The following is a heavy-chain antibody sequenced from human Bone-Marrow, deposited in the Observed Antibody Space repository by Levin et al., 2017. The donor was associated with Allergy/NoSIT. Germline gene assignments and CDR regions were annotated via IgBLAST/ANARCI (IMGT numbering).Heavy chain of an antibody. V-gene: IGHV3-30*18. CDR2: ISYDESKK. D-gene: IGHD5-24*01. CDR3: AKEVDVATIIGYFDH. J-gene: IGHJ4*02. Sequence: SCAASGFTFSLYGMHWVRQAPGKGLEWVAFISYDESKKYYVDSVKGRITISRDNSKNTLYLQMNSLRAEDTAMYYCAKEVDVATIIGYFDHWGQGALVTVSS. CDR1: GFTFSLYG.